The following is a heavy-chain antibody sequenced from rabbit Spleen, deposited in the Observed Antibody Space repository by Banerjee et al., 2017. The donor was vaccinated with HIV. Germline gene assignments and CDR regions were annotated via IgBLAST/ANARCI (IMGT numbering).Heavy chain of an antibody. Sequence: QEQLVESGGGLVQPGGSLKLSCKASGFDFSSYGVSWVRQAPGRGLEWIGYIDPVFGSTDYASWVNGRFTISSDNAQNTVDLQMNSLTAADTATYFCVRYSAWSLNLWGPGTLVTVS. D-gene: IGHD4-1*01. CDR2: IDPVFGST. CDR3: VRYSAWSLNL. CDR1: GFDFSSYG. V-gene: IGHV1S47*01. J-gene: IGHJ4*01.